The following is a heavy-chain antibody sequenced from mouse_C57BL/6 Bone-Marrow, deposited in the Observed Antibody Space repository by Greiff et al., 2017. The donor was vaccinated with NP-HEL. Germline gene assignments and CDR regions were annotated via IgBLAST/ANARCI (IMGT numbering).Heavy chain of an antibody. V-gene: IGHV1-85*01. CDR3: ARYYGSSYEDAMDY. CDR1: GYTFTSYD. Sequence: VMLVESGPELVKPGASVKLSCKASGYTFTSYDINWVKQRPGQGLEWIGWIYPRDGSTKYNEKFKGKATLTVDTSSSTAYMELHSLTSEDSAVYFCARYYGSSYEDAMDYWGQGTSVTVSS. D-gene: IGHD1-1*01. J-gene: IGHJ4*01. CDR2: IYPRDGST.